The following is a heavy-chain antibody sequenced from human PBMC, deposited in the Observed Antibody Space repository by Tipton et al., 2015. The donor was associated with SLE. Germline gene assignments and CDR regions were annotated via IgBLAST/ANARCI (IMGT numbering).Heavy chain of an antibody. Sequence: TLSLTCAVYGGSFNDYYWSWIRQPPGKGLEWIGDIHHSGSTNFNPSLKSRVTISVDTSKNQFSLKLSSVTAADTAVYYCARDEYRYDGTGYHLLGHFDYWGQGTLVTVSS. V-gene: IGHV4-34*01. CDR2: IHHSGST. CDR1: GGSFNDYY. D-gene: IGHD3-22*01. CDR3: ARDEYRYDGTGYHLLGHFDY. J-gene: IGHJ4*02.